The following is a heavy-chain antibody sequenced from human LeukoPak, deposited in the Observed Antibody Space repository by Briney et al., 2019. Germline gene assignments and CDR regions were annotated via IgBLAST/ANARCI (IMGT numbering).Heavy chain of an antibody. Sequence: AGGTLRLSCAASGFTFSDYYMSWIRQAPGKELKWVLYISSSSSYTNYEDSVKVRFTISRDNAKNSLYLQMNSLRAEDAAVYYCSTIPYDSSGYYPPDYWGQGTLVTVSS. D-gene: IGHD3-22*01. CDR2: ISSSSSYT. J-gene: IGHJ4*02. CDR3: STIPYDSSGYYPPDY. V-gene: IGHV3-11*06. CDR1: GFTFSDYY.